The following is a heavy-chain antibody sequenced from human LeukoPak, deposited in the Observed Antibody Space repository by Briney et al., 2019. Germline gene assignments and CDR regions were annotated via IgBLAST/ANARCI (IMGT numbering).Heavy chain of an antibody. CDR2: ISYDGSNK. V-gene: IGHV3-30*14. Sequence: PGGSLRLSCAASGFTFSSYAMHWVRQAPGKGLEWVAVISYDGSNKYYADSVKGRFTISRDNSKNTLYLQMNSLRAEDTAEYYCARGRIAAAGITPLNYWGQGTLVTVSS. CDR3: ARGRIAAAGITPLNY. CDR1: GFTFSSYA. J-gene: IGHJ4*02. D-gene: IGHD6-13*01.